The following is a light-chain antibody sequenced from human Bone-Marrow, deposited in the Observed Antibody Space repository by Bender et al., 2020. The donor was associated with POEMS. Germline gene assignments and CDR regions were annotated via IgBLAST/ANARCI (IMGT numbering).Light chain of an antibody. Sequence: QSALTQPASVSGSPGQSITISCTGTSSDVGGYDYVSWYQQYPGKAPKLMIYDVSNRPSGVSNRFSGSKSGNTASLTISGLQAEDEAEYWCSSFTSSSAHVLFGGGTKLTVL. CDR2: DVS. CDR1: SSDVGGYDY. J-gene: IGLJ2*01. V-gene: IGLV2-14*01. CDR3: SSFTSSSAHVL.